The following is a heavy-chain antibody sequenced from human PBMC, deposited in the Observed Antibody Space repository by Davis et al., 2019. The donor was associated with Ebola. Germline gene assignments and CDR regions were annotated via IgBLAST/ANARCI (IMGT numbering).Heavy chain of an antibody. CDR2: ISGSGGST. CDR1: VITFSSYA. J-gene: IGHJ6*04. V-gene: IGHV3-23*01. CDR3: ARDRAARPYYYYYGMDV. D-gene: IGHD6-6*01. Sequence: GESLKISCTDSVITFSSYAMTCVRQAPGKGLEWVSAISGSGGSTYYADSVKGRFTISRDNSKNTLYLQMNSLRAEDTAVYYCARDRAARPYYYYYGMDVWGKGTTVTVSS.